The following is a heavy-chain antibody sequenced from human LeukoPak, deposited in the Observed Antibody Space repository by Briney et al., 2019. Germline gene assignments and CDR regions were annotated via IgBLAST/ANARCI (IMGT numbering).Heavy chain of an antibody. D-gene: IGHD5-18*01. Sequence: ASVKVSCKASGYTFTSYDINWVRQATGQGLEWMGWMNPNSGNTGYAQKFQGRVTMTRNTSISTAYMELSSLRSEDTAVYYCARGLSGYSYGYLYYYYGMDVWGQGTTVTVSS. V-gene: IGHV1-8*01. J-gene: IGHJ6*02. CDR1: GYTFTSYD. CDR3: ARGLSGYSYGYLYYYYGMDV. CDR2: MNPNSGNT.